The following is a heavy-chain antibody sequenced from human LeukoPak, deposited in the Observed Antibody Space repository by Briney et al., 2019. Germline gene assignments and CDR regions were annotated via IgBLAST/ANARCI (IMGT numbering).Heavy chain of an antibody. CDR3: ARDLFLSSSHVSS. V-gene: IGHV1-69*05. D-gene: IGHD6-6*01. CDR2: IIPIFGTA. J-gene: IGHJ5*02. Sequence: GSSLKVSCKASGGTFSSYAISWVRQAPGQGLEWMGRIIPIFGTANYAQKFQGRVTITTDESTSTAYMELSSLRSEDTAVYYCARDLFLSSSHVSSWGQGTLVTVSS. CDR1: GGTFSSYA.